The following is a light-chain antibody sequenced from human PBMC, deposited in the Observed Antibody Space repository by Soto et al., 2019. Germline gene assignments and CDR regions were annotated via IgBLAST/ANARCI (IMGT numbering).Light chain of an antibody. CDR1: DNIGSN. V-gene: IGKV1-39*01. CDR2: AAS. J-gene: IGKJ4*01. CDR3: QQSYKILT. Sequence: DIQLTQSPASLSASVGDRVTITCRASDNIGSNLNWYQHQTGTAPKLLIYAASSLQGGVPSRFSGSGYGTQFTLTISGLQTVDFATYYCQQSYKILTFGGGTWVDI.